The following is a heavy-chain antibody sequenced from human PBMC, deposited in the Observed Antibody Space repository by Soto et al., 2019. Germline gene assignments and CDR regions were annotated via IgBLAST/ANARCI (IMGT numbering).Heavy chain of an antibody. CDR2: MNTNSDDT. Sequence: ASVKVSCKTSGYTFTSYDINGVRQAPGQGLAWVGWMNTNSDDTRSAQKFRGRLTLTRDKSMRAVYMKLSNLRPDDTAVYYCAREWSAAGHFYGMDVWGQGTTVTVSS. CDR1: GYTFTSYD. V-gene: IGHV1-8*01. J-gene: IGHJ6*02. CDR3: AREWSAAGHFYGMDV. D-gene: IGHD6-13*01.